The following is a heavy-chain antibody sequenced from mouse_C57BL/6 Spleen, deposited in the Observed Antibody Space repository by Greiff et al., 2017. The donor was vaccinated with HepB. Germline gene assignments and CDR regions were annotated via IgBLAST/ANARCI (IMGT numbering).Heavy chain of an antibody. CDR1: GYAFSSSW. CDR2: IYPGAGDT. V-gene: IGHV1-82*01. J-gene: IGHJ4*01. Sequence: QVHVQQSGPELVKPGASVKISCKASGYAFSSSWMNWVKQRPGQGLEWIGRIYPGAGDTKYNGKFKGKATLTADKSSSTADMQRSSLTSEDSAVYFCARCWSKDAMDYGGKGTSVTVAS. D-gene: IGHD2-5*01. CDR3: ARCWSKDAMDY.